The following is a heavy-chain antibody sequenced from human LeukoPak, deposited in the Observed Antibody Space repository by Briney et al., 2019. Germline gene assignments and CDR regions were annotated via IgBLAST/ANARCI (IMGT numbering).Heavy chain of an antibody. Sequence: PSQTLSLTCTVSGGSIRSGSYYWSWIRQSAGKGLEWIGRIYISGSTKYNPSLKSRVTISVDTSKNQFSLKLSSVTAADTALYYCAKHYMGSSYNHGLDCWGQGTLVTVSS. D-gene: IGHD3-10*01. CDR2: IYISGST. J-gene: IGHJ4*02. CDR3: AKHYMGSSYNHGLDC. V-gene: IGHV4-61*02. CDR1: GGSIRSGSYY.